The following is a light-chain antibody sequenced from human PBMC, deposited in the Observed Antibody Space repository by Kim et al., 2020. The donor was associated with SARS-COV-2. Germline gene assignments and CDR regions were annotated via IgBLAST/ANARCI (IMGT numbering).Light chain of an antibody. Sequence: ASVGDRVTLTCRASQSISSYLNWYQQKPGKAPKLLIYSASSLQSGVPSKFSASGSGTDFSFTITSLQPEDAATYFCQQTYSYPRTFGQGTKLEI. CDR1: QSISSY. CDR2: SAS. CDR3: QQTYSYPRT. V-gene: IGKV1-39*01. J-gene: IGKJ2*02.